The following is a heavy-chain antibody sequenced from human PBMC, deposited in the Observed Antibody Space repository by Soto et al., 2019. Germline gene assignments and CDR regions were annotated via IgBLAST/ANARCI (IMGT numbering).Heavy chain of an antibody. J-gene: IGHJ4*02. V-gene: IGHV4-30-4*01. CDR1: CGSISSGNYY. CDR2: ISYSGSA. CDR3: ATMGTPATGLYYFDY. D-gene: IGHD2-15*01. Sequence: ASETPSPTCTVSCGSISSGNYYWSWIRQPPGKGLEWIGFISYSGSAYYNPSLKSRVTISVDTSKNQFSLNLSFVTAADTAVYYCATMGTPATGLYYFDYWGQGTLVTVSS.